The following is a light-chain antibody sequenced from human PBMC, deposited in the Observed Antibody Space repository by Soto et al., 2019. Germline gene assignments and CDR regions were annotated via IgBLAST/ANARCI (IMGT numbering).Light chain of an antibody. CDR2: GAS. V-gene: IGKV3-20*01. CDR1: QSVSSSY. CDR3: RQYGSSQWT. Sequence: EIVLTQSPGTLSLSPGERATLSCRASQSVSSSYLAWYQQKPGQAPRPLIYGASSRAIGIPDRFSGSGSGTDFTLTISRLEPEDFAVYYCRQYGSSQWTFGQGTKVDIK. J-gene: IGKJ1*01.